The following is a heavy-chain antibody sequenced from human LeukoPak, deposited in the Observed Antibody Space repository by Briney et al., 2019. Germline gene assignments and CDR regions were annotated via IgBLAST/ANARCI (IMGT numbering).Heavy chain of an antibody. J-gene: IGHJ3*02. CDR1: GFTFSSYS. Sequence: GGSLRLSRAASGFTFSSYSMNWVRQAPGKGLEWVSSISSSSSYIYYADSVKGRFTISRDNAKNSLYLQMNSLRAEDTAVYYCARDAATGWSAFDIWGQGTMVTVSS. CDR2: ISSSSSYI. V-gene: IGHV3-21*01. CDR3: ARDAATGWSAFDI. D-gene: IGHD2-15*01.